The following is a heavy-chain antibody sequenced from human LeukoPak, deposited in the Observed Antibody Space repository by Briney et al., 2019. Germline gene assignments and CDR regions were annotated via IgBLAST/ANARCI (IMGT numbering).Heavy chain of an antibody. CDR1: GFTSSSYG. Sequence: GGSLGLSCAASGFTSSSYGMNWVRQAPGKGLEWVSGIGVGGTTYYADSVKGRFTISRDTSKNTIYLQMNSLRVEDTAVYYCAKTQGYYDCWGQGTLVTVSS. CDR2: IGVGGTT. J-gene: IGHJ4*02. V-gene: IGHV3-23*01. D-gene: IGHD3-22*01. CDR3: AKTQGYYDC.